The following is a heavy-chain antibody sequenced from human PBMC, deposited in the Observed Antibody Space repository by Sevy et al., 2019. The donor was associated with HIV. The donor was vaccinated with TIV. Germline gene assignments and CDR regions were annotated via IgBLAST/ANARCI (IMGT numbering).Heavy chain of an antibody. CDR2: INQDGSES. J-gene: IGHJ4*02. V-gene: IGHV3-7*03. Sequence: GGSLRLSCAASGFTFSRFWMSWVRQAPGKGLEWVANINQDGSESYYVDSVKGRFTISRDNAKNSLYLQMNSLRGEDTAVFFCARGGVLEWPLGPFDYWGQGTLVTVSS. D-gene: IGHD3-3*01. CDR1: GFTFSRFW. CDR3: ARGGVLEWPLGPFDY.